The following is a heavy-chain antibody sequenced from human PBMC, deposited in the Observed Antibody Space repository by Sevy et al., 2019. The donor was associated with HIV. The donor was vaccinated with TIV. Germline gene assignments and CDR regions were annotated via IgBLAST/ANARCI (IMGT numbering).Heavy chain of an antibody. D-gene: IGHD6-6*01. CDR2: MNPNSGNT. CDR3: ARLSIAARRFHY. CDR1: GYTFTSYD. J-gene: IGHJ4*02. V-gene: IGHV1-8*01. Sequence: ASVKVSCKASGYTFTSYDINWVRQATGQGLEWMGWMNPNSGNTGYAQKFQGRVTMTRNTSISTAYMELSSLRSEDTAVYYCARLSIAARRFHYWGQGTLVTVSS.